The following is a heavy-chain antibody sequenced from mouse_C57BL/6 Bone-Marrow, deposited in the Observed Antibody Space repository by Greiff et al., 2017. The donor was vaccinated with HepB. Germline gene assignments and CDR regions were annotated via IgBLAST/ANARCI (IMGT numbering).Heavy chain of an antibody. J-gene: IGHJ1*03. Sequence: EVHLVESGGDLVKPGGSLKLSCAASGFTFSSYGMSWVRQTPDKRLEWVATISSGGSYTYYPDSVKGRFTISRDNAKNTLYLQMSSLKSEDTAMYYCAGGGGVGYFDVWGTGTTVTVSS. CDR2: ISSGGSYT. V-gene: IGHV5-6*01. CDR1: GFTFSSYG. D-gene: IGHD1-1*02. CDR3: AGGGGVGYFDV.